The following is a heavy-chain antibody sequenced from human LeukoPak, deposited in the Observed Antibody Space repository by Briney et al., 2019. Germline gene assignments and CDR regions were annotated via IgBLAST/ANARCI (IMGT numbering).Heavy chain of an antibody. CDR2: INHSGST. Sequence: SETLSLTCAVYGGSFSGYYWSWIRQPPGKGLEWIGEINHSGSTNYNPSLKSRVAISVDTSKNQFSLKLSSVTAADTAVYYCARGAVAGLNFDYWGQGTLVTVSS. V-gene: IGHV4-34*01. CDR1: GGSFSGYY. J-gene: IGHJ4*02. D-gene: IGHD6-19*01. CDR3: ARGAVAGLNFDY.